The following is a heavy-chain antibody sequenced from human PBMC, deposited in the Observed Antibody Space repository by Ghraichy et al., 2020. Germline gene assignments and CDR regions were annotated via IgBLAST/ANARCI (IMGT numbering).Heavy chain of an antibody. CDR3: YGMDV. J-gene: IGHJ6*02. Sequence: SVKVSCKASGGTFSSYAISWVRQAPGQGLEWMGGIIPMFGTANYAQKFQGRVTITADESTSTASVYYCARELDPYGDNHYYGMDVWGQGTTVTVSS. D-gene: IGHD4-17*01. CDR2: IIPMFGTA. CDR1: GGTFSSYA. V-gene: IGHV1-69*13.